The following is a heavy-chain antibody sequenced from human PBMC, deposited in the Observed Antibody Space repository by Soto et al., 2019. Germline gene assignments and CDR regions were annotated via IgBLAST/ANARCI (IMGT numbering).Heavy chain of an antibody. D-gene: IGHD3-10*01. CDR2: IYTDGSP. Sequence: XXXVSNNFMXXXRQAPGXXLEWVSVIYTDGSPYYTDSVRGRFTXSXXXXXXXXXXXXXXXXVEDTAVYYCTRDMVRGVSAFDICGQGTTVTVSS. V-gene: IGHV3-66*02. CDR3: TRDMVRGVSAFDI. J-gene: IGHJ3*02. CDR1: XXXVSNNF.